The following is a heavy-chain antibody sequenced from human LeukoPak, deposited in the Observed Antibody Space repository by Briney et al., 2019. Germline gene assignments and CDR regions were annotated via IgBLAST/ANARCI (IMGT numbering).Heavy chain of an antibody. Sequence: PAGSLRLSCAASGFSIDTYWMSWVRQAPGKGLEWVANIKQDGSEKYYVDSVKGRFTISRDNAKNSLYLQMNSLRDEDTAVYYCAREDSGGANDYWGQGTLVTVSS. D-gene: IGHD1-26*01. CDR3: AREDSGGANDY. CDR2: IKQDGSEK. CDR1: GFSIDTYW. J-gene: IGHJ4*02. V-gene: IGHV3-7*01.